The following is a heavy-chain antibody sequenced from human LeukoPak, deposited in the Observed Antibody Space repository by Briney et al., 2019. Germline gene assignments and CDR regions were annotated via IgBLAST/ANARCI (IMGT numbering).Heavy chain of an antibody. CDR3: ARDTVNGPFVISLDY. Sequence: WGSLRLSCAASGFSLTSYEMNWVRQTPGRGLEWVSHFSSGGNAEYYADSVRGRFSMSRDNAKNSLYLEMNSLRAGDTAVYYCARDTVNGPFVISLDYWGQGALVTVSS. D-gene: IGHD2-8*01. V-gene: IGHV3-48*03. CDR1: GFSLTSYE. J-gene: IGHJ4*02. CDR2: FSSGGNAE.